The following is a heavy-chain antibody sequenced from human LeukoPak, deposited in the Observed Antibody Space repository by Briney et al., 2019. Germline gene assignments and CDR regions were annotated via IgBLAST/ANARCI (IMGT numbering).Heavy chain of an antibody. J-gene: IGHJ5*02. CDR1: GGTFSSSA. V-gene: IGHV1-69*13. CDR2: LITIFHTP. Sequence: GASVKVSCKASGGTFSSSAVNWVRQAPGQGLERMGGLITIFHTPKYAQKFQGRVTITADESTSTVYMELSSLRSEDTAVYYCARVAGGPYYHDRSGYRFDPWGQGTLVTVSS. D-gene: IGHD3-22*01. CDR3: ARVAGGPYYHDRSGYRFDP.